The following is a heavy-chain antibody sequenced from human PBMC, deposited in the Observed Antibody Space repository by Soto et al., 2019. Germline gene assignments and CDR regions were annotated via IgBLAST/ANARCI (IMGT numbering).Heavy chain of an antibody. J-gene: IGHJ6*04. D-gene: IGHD2-2*02. Sequence: SVKVSCKASGGTFSSYAISWVRQAPGQGLEWMGGIIPIFGTANYAQKFQGRVTITADESTSTAYMELSSLRSEDTAVYYCAVDIVVVPAAIGDYYYYGMDVWGEGTTVTVSS. V-gene: IGHV1-69*13. CDR2: IIPIFGTA. CDR1: GGTFSSYA. CDR3: AVDIVVVPAAIGDYYYYGMDV.